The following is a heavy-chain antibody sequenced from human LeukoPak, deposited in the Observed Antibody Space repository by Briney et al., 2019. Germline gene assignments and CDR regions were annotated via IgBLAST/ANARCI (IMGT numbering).Heavy chain of an antibody. D-gene: IGHD1-1*01. CDR2: IGSGAKM. J-gene: IGHJ4*02. V-gene: IGHV3-23*01. CDR1: GFSISGRD. Sequence: GESLTLSCTVSGFSISGRDMTWGRPAPGKGLEWVSSIGSGAKMFYTDSVKGRFTVSRDTSKNTLFLQMNSLGAEDTAVYYCATTVWTGQFPDYFDVWGQGTLVTVSS. CDR3: ATTVWTGQFPDYFDV.